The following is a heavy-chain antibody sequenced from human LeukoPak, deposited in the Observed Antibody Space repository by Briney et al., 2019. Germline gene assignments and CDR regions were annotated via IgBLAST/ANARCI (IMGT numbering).Heavy chain of an antibody. CDR1: GFTFSSYS. D-gene: IGHD3-3*01. Sequence: PGGSLRLSCAASGFTFSSYSMNWVRQAPGKGLEWVSSISSSSYIYYADSVKGRFTISRDNAKNSLYLQMNSLRAEDTAVYYCARGGNDFWSGYYSYYFDYWGQGTLVTVSS. J-gene: IGHJ4*02. CDR3: ARGGNDFWSGYYSYYFDY. CDR2: ISSSSYI. V-gene: IGHV3-21*01.